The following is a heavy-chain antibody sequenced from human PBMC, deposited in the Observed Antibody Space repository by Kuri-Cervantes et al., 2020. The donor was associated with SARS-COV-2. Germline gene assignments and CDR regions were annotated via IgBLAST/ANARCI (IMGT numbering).Heavy chain of an antibody. J-gene: IGHJ6*03. CDR1: GGSISSGSYY. D-gene: IGHD2-2*01. Sequence: LRLSCTVSGGSISSGSYYWSWIRQPAGKGLEWIGHIYTSGSTNYNPSLKSRVTISVDTSKNQFSLKLSSVTAADTAVYYCARGQYCSSTSCYGNYYYMDVWGKGTTVTVSS. CDR3: ARGQYCSSTSCYGNYYYMDV. V-gene: IGHV4-61*09. CDR2: IYTSGST.